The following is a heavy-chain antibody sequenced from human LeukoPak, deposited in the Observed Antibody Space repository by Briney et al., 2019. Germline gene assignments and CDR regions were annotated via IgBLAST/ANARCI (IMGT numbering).Heavy chain of an antibody. CDR1: GYSFTSYW. J-gene: IGHJ4*02. V-gene: IGHV5-51*01. CDR3: ARHPIPKKYCSGGSCYDNYFDY. Sequence: GESLKISSKGSGYSFTSYWIGWVRQMPGKGLEWMGIIYPGDSDTRYSPSFQGQVTISADKSISTAYLQWSSLKASDTAMYYCARHPIPKKYCSGGSCYDNYFDYWGQGTLVTVSS. CDR2: IYPGDSDT. D-gene: IGHD2-15*01.